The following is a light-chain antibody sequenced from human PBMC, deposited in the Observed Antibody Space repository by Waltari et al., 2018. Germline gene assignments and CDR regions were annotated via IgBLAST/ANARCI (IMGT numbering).Light chain of an antibody. CDR2: EVS. Sequence: QSALTQPASVSGSPGQSITIPCTGTSSDVGSYNYVPWYQQHPGKAPKLMIYEVSNRPSGVSSRFSGSKSGNTASLTISGLQAEDEADYYCSSYTSSSSYVFGTGTKVTVL. V-gene: IGLV2-14*01. CDR3: SSYTSSSSYV. J-gene: IGLJ1*01. CDR1: SSDVGSYNY.